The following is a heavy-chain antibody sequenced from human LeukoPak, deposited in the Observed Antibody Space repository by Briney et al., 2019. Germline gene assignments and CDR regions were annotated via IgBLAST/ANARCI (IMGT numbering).Heavy chain of an antibody. D-gene: IGHD3-16*01. Sequence: SVRLSCAVCGFTFDEYAMHWVGQVPGKGLEGVGGINWNSDRIGYADSVKGRFTTSRDNAKNSLYLQMNSLRAEDPDFYYCAINGGGDSGSGNFDSWGQGTLVTVSS. CDR2: INWNSDRI. CDR3: AINGGGDSGSGNFDS. V-gene: IGHV3-9*01. CDR1: GFTFDEYA. J-gene: IGHJ4*02.